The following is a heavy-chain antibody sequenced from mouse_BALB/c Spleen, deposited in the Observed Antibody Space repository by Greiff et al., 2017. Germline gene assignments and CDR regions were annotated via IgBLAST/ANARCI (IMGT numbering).Heavy chain of an antibody. Sequence: EVKLMESGPGLVKPSQSLSLTCTVTGYSITSDYAWNWIRQFPGNKLEWMGYISYSGSTSYNPSLKSRISITRDTSKNQFFLQLNSVTTEDTATYYCANYDYDGKVFDYWGQGTTLTVSS. CDR3: ANYDYDGKVFDY. D-gene: IGHD2-4*01. CDR2: ISYSGST. J-gene: IGHJ2*01. CDR1: GYSITSDYA. V-gene: IGHV3-2*02.